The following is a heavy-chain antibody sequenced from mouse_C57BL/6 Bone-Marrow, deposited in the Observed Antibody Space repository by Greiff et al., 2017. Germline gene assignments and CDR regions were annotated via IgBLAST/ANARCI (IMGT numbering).Heavy chain of an antibody. Sequence: QVQLKESGPGLVQPSQSLSITCTVSGFSLTSYGVHWVRQSPGKGLEWLGVIWSGGSTDYNAAFISSLSISKDNSKSQVFFKMNSLQADDTAIYYCARTGSAGYYAMDYWGQGTSVTVSS. J-gene: IGHJ4*01. CDR3: ARTGSAGYYAMDY. V-gene: IGHV2-2*01. CDR2: IWSGGST. CDR1: GFSLTSYG.